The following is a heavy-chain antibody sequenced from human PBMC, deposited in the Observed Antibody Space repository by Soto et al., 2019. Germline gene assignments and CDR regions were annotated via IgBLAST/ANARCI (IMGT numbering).Heavy chain of an antibody. Sequence: QVHLVQSGAEVKKPGASVKVSCKGSGYGFTTYGITWVRQAPGQGLEWMAWISAHNGNTNYAQKLQGRVTVTRDTSTSTAYMELRSLRSDDTAVYYCAIGRYGDYWGQGALVTGSS. J-gene: IGHJ4*02. V-gene: IGHV1-18*01. CDR3: AIGRYGDY. CDR2: ISAHNGNT. D-gene: IGHD1-1*01. CDR1: GYGFTTYG.